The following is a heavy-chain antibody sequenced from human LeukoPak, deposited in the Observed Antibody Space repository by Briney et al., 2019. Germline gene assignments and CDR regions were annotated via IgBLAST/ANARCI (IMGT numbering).Heavy chain of an antibody. CDR2: MNPNSGNT. CDR3: ARCCYVSERSYYRDNYYSYMDV. Sequence: GASVKVSCKASGYTFTSYDINWVRQATGQGLEWMGWMNPNSGNTGYAQKFQGRVTMTRNTSRSTAYMELSSLRSEDTAVYYCARCCYVSERSYYRDNYYSYMDVWGKGTTVTVSS. J-gene: IGHJ6*03. CDR1: GYTFTSYD. V-gene: IGHV1-8*01. D-gene: IGHD1-26*01.